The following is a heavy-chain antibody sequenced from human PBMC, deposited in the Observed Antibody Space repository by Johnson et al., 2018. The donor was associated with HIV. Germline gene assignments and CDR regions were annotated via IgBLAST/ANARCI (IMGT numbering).Heavy chain of an antibody. CDR1: GFTFSSSY. CDR2: IYSDGST. J-gene: IGHJ3*02. CDR3: ARYSSSWYHAFDI. D-gene: IGHD6-13*01. Sequence: VQLVESGGGLIHPGGSLRLSCAASGFTFSSSYMTWVRQAPGKGLEWVSVIYSDGSTYHADSVKGRFTISRDNSKNTLYLQMNSLRAEDTAVYYCARYSSSWYHAFDIWGQGTMVTVSS. V-gene: IGHV3-66*02.